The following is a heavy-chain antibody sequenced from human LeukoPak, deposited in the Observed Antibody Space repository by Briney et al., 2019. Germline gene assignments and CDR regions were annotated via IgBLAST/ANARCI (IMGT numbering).Heavy chain of an antibody. CDR3: AKVDYYDSSGNYPNWFDP. CDR1: GFTFSTYS. Sequence: GGSLRLSCAASGFTFSTYSMNWVRQAPGKGLEWVSAISGSGGSTYYADSVKGRFTISRDNSKNTLYLQMNSLRAEDTAVYYCAKVDYYDSSGNYPNWFDPWGQGTLVTVSS. V-gene: IGHV3-23*01. D-gene: IGHD3-22*01. CDR2: ISGSGGST. J-gene: IGHJ5*02.